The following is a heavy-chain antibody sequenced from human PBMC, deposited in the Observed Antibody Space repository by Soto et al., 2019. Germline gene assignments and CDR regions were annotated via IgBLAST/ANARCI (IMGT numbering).Heavy chain of an antibody. CDR1: GFTFNSYG. CDR3: AKLLYHYDSSGFTADY. Sequence: GGSLRLSCAASGFTFNSYGMYWVRQAPGKGLEWVAGISYVGSNQYYVDSVRGRFTISRDNSKNTLYLQMNSLRTEDTAVYYCAKLLYHYDSSGFTADYWGPGTQVTVSS. CDR2: ISYVGSNQ. J-gene: IGHJ4*02. D-gene: IGHD3-22*01. V-gene: IGHV3-30*18.